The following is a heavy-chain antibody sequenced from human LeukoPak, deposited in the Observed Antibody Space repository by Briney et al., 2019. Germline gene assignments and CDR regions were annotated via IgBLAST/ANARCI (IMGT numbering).Heavy chain of an antibody. V-gene: IGHV1-69*06. CDR1: GGTFSSYA. Sequence: ASVKVSCKASGGTFSSYAISWVRQAPGQGLEWMGGIIPIFGTANYAQKFQGRVTITADKSTSTAYMELSSLRSEDTAVYYCAREPRGYDSSGYLGFLGWFDPWGQGTLVTVSS. J-gene: IGHJ5*02. CDR3: AREPRGYDSSGYLGFLGWFDP. D-gene: IGHD3-22*01. CDR2: IIPIFGTA.